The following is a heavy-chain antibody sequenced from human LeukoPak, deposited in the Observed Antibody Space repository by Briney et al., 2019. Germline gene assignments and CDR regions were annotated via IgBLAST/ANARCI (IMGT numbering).Heavy chain of an antibody. Sequence: RSSETLSLTCTVSGGSISSGSYYWSWIRQPAGKGLEWIGRIYTSGSTNYNPSLKSRVTISVDTSKNQFSLKLSSVTAADTAVYYCARVPMVRGVIPFDYYYYYMDVWGKGTTVTISS. CDR2: IYTSGST. J-gene: IGHJ6*03. CDR3: ARVPMVRGVIPFDYYYYYMDV. CDR1: GGSISSGSYY. V-gene: IGHV4-61*02. D-gene: IGHD3-10*01.